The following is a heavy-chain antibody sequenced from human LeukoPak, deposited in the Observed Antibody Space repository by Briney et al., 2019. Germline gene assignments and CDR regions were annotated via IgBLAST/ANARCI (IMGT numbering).Heavy chain of an antibody. CDR2: ISAYNGNT. V-gene: IGHV1-18*04. J-gene: IGHJ5*02. D-gene: IGHD2-15*01. CDR3: ARVGIGGYCSGGSCYTSWFDP. Sequence: EASVKVSCKASGYTFTGYYMHWVRQAPGQGLEWMGWISAYNGNTNYAQKLQGRVTMTTDTSTSTAYMELRSLRSDDTAVYYCARVGIGGYCSGGSCYTSWFDPWGQGTLVTVSS. CDR1: GYTFTGYY.